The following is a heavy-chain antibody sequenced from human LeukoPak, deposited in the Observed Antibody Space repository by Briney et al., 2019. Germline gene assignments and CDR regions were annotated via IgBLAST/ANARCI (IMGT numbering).Heavy chain of an antibody. Sequence: SETLSLTCAVYGGSFSGYYWSWIRQHPGKGLEWIGEINHSGSTNYNPSLKSRVTISVDTSKNQFSLKLSSVTAADTAVYYCARGGQELLQGFFDYWGQGTLVTVSS. J-gene: IGHJ4*02. V-gene: IGHV4-34*01. CDR3: ARGGQELLQGFFDY. D-gene: IGHD1-26*01. CDR1: GGSFSGYY. CDR2: INHSGST.